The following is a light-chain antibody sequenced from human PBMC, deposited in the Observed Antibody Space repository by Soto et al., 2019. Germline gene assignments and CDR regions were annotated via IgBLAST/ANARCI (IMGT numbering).Light chain of an antibody. J-gene: IGKJ5*01. CDR1: QSISSC. CDR3: PQTINDPNT. CDR2: GAS. Sequence: ASQSISSCLAWYQHKXGKAPKLLIYGASXLESGVPASFMDRGSGTEFTLAISTLQPKHFAAYICPQTINDPNTFCQGTRVE. V-gene: IGKV1-5*01.